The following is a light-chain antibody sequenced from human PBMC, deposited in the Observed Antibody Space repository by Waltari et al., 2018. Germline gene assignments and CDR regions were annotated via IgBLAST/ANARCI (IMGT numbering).Light chain of an antibody. CDR1: QSIGRY. V-gene: IGKV3-20*01. J-gene: IGKJ1*01. Sequence: EIVLTQSPGTLSLSPGERATLSCRASQSIGRYLAWYQQKPDQAPRLLIYGASSRATGIPDRFRCSGSGTDFSLTISILEPEDFAVYYCQNHERLPATFGQGTKVEI. CDR3: QNHERLPAT. CDR2: GAS.